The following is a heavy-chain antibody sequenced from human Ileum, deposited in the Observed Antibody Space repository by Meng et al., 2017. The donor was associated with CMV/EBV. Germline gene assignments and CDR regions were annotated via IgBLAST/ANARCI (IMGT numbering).Heavy chain of an antibody. CDR3: ARDSVWWSNTIFGVVTQRYFDY. D-gene: IGHD3-3*01. V-gene: IGHV4-39*07. Sequence: SETLSLTCTVSGDSTSITSYYWGWIRQSPGKGLEWIGSFYYSGSTYYNPSLKNRVTLSIDTSKNQFSLRLNSVTAADTAVYYCARDSVWWSNTIFGVVTQRYFDYWGQGTLVTVSS. CDR1: GDSTSITSYY. J-gene: IGHJ4*02. CDR2: FYYSGST.